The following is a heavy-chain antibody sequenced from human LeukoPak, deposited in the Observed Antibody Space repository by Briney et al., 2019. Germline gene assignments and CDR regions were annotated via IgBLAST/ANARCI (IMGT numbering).Heavy chain of an antibody. V-gene: IGHV3-66*01. CDR3: ASCITLYLYGMDV. CDR2: NYSGGST. CDR1: RFTVSSNY. D-gene: IGHD3-10*01. Sequence: PGGSLRLSCAAYRFTVSSNYMSWVRQAPGKGLEWASVNYSGGSTYYADSVKGRFTISRDNSKNTLYLQMNCLRAEDTAVYYCASCITLYLYGMDVWGQGTTVNVSS. J-gene: IGHJ6*02.